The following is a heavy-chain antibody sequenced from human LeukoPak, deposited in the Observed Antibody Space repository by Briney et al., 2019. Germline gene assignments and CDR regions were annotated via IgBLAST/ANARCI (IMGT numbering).Heavy chain of an antibody. CDR2: IYTSGST. D-gene: IGHD3-22*01. V-gene: IGHV4-4*07. Sequence: SETLSLTCTVSGGSISSYYWSWIRQPAGKGLEWIGRIYTSGSTNHNPSLKSRVTMSVDTSKNQFSLKLSSVTAADTAVYYCARENGDYYDSSGWIGSYYYYMDVWGKGTTVTVSS. J-gene: IGHJ6*03. CDR1: GGSISSYY. CDR3: ARENGDYYDSSGWIGSYYYYMDV.